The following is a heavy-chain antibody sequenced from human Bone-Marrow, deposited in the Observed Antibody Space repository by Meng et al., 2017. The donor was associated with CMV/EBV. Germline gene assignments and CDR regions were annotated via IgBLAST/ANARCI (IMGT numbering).Heavy chain of an antibody. Sequence: ASVKVSCKASGYTFTSYGISWVRQAPGQGLEWMGWISAYNGNTNYAQKLQGRVTMTTDTSTSTAYMELRSLRSDDTAVYYCARVRDDFWSGWGEGDYGMDVWGQGTMVTVSS. CDR2: ISAYNGNT. V-gene: IGHV1-18*01. J-gene: IGHJ6*02. CDR1: GYTFTSYG. D-gene: IGHD3-3*01. CDR3: ARVRDDFWSGWGEGDYGMDV.